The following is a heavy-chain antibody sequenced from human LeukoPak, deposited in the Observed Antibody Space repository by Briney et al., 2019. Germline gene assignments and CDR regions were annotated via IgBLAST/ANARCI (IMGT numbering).Heavy chain of an antibody. J-gene: IGHJ4*02. Sequence: SETLSLTCTVSGGSISSGSYYLGWIRQPPGKGLEWIGNIYYTGSTYYNTSLQSRVTISIDTSKNQFSLRLNPVTAADTAMYYCVKSGGYGLIDYWGQGTLVTVSS. CDR2: IYYTGST. CDR1: GGSISSGSYY. V-gene: IGHV4-39*01. D-gene: IGHD1-26*01. CDR3: VKSGGYGLIDY.